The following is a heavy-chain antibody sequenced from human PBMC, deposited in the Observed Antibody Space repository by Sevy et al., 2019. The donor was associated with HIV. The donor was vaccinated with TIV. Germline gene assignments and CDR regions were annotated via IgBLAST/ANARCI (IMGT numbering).Heavy chain of an antibody. CDR2: INPNSGDT. Sequence: ASVKVSCKASGYTFTGYYMHWVRQAPGQGLEWMGWINPNSGDTNYAQKFQGRVTMTRDTSISTAYMELSRLRSDDTAVYYCARAFERVNVDYWGQGTLVTVSS. D-gene: IGHD2-8*01. CDR1: GYTFTGYY. V-gene: IGHV1-2*02. J-gene: IGHJ4*02. CDR3: ARAFERVNVDY.